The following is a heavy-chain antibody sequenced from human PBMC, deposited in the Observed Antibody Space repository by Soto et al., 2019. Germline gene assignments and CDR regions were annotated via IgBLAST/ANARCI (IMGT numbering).Heavy chain of an antibody. CDR3: ARDRKESRYYYYYGMDV. D-gene: IGHD3-10*01. CDR1: GYTFTNYA. J-gene: IGHJ6*02. CDR2: INAGNGNT. Sequence: GASVPVSYKASGYTFTNYAMHWVRQAPGQRLEWMGWINAGNGNTKYSQKFQGRVTITRDTSASTAYMELSSLRSEDTAVYYCARDRKESRYYYYYGMDVWGQGTTVTVSS. V-gene: IGHV1-3*01.